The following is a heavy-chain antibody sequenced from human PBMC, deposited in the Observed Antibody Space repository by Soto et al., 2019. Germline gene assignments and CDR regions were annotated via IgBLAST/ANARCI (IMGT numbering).Heavy chain of an antibody. Sequence: GGSLRLSCAVSGFTFTSYAMTWVRQAPGKGLEWVSAISGSGGSEFYADSVKGRFTISGDNSKNTLYLQMKSLRAEDTALYYCAKGDTTMITDYYAMDVWGQGTTVTVSS. D-gene: IGHD5-18*01. J-gene: IGHJ6*02. CDR1: GFTFTSYA. CDR3: AKGDTTMITDYYAMDV. CDR2: ISGSGGSE. V-gene: IGHV3-23*01.